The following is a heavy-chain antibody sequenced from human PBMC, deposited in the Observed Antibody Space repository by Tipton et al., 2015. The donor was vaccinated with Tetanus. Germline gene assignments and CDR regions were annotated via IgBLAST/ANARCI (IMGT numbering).Heavy chain of an antibody. J-gene: IGHJ4*02. V-gene: IGHV5-51*01. Sequence: QLVQSGGEVKKPGESLKISCKGSGYIFNNYWIGWVRQMPGKGLEWMGIIYPADSDTRYSPSFQGQVTISVDKSINTAFLQWSSLKASDTSMFYCARAHCSDGVCNFDFGGQGALVTVAS. D-gene: IGHD2-8*01. CDR1: GYIFNNYW. CDR3: ARAHCSDGVCNFDF. CDR2: IYPADSDT.